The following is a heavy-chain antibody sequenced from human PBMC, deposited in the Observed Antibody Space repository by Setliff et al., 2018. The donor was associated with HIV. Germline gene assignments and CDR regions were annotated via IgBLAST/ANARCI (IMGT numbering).Heavy chain of an antibody. CDR3: ARAPFVGGAYYYWGSYYFDY. CDR2: IYHRGNT. D-gene: IGHD3-22*01. V-gene: IGHV4-31*03. CDR1: GGTVNSGGYY. Sequence: KPSETLSLTCTVSGGTVNSGGYYWSWIRQHPGKGLEWIGFIYHRGNTHYNSSLKSRFTISVDTSKNQFSLRLTSVTAADTAVFYCARAPFVGGAYYYWGSYYFDYWG. J-gene: IGHJ4*01.